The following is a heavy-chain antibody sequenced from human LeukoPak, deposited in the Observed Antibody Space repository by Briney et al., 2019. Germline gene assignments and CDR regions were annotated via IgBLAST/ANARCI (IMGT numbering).Heavy chain of an antibody. J-gene: IGHJ3*02. Sequence: SETLSLTCAVSGGSISSGGYSWSWIRQPPGKGLERIVYIYHSGSTYYNPSLKSRVTISVDRSKNQFSLKLSSVTAADTAVYYCARGQVGSGWYSSAFDIWGQGTMVTVSS. CDR3: ARGQVGSGWYSSAFDI. D-gene: IGHD6-19*01. V-gene: IGHV4-30-2*01. CDR1: GGSISSGGYS. CDR2: IYHSGST.